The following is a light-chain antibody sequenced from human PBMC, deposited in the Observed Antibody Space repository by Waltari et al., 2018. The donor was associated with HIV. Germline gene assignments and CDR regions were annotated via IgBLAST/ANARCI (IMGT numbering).Light chain of an antibody. Sequence: DIQMTQSPSFLSASVGDRATITCRASQSIRSNLNWYQQKPGKAPKLLIYAASSLESGVPSRFSGSGSGTDFTLTISSLQPEDFATYHCQQSYTAPRTFGQGTKVEI. J-gene: IGKJ1*01. V-gene: IGKV1-39*01. CDR3: QQSYTAPRT. CDR1: QSIRSN. CDR2: AAS.